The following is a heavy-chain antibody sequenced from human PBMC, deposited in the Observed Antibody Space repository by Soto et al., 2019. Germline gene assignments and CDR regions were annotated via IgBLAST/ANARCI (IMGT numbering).Heavy chain of an antibody. CDR2: ISSSSSTI. D-gene: IGHD6-19*01. J-gene: IGHJ6*02. V-gene: IGHV3-48*02. CDR1: GFTFSSYS. Sequence: GGSLRLSCAASGFTFSSYSMNWVRQAPGKGLEWVSYISSSSSTIYYADSVKGRFTISRDNAKNSLYLQMNSLRDEDTAVYYCARLGRLKGHWLVHYYYYGMDVCGQVTTVTVSS. CDR3: ARLGRLKGHWLVHYYYYGMDV.